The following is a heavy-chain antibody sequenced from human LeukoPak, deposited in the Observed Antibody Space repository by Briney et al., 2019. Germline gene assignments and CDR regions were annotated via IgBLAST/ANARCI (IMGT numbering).Heavy chain of an antibody. CDR2: IRYDGSNK. CDR3: ARPSFSSGSYFDH. CDR1: GFTFSSYG. Sequence: GGSLRLSCTASGFTFSSYGMRWVRQAPGKGLEWVAFIRYDGSNKYYADSVKGRFTISRDNSKNTLYLQMNSLSGEDTAVYFCARPSFSSGSYFDHWGQGTLVTVSS. J-gene: IGHJ4*02. D-gene: IGHD6-19*01. V-gene: IGHV3-30*02.